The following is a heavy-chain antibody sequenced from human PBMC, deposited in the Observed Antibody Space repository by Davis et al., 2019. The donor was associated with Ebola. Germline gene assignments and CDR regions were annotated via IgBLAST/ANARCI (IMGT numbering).Heavy chain of an antibody. CDR3: TRGYGWTDY. V-gene: IGHV3-7*03. D-gene: IGHD5-18*01. CDR2: IKPDGSEK. CDR1: GFTFSNYW. J-gene: IGHJ4*02. Sequence: GRSLRLSCAASGFTFSNYWMTWVRQAPGKGLEWVANIKPDGSEKFYVDSVKGRFTISRDNAKNSLYLQMNSLRAEDTAVYYCTRGYGWTDYWGQGTLVTVSS.